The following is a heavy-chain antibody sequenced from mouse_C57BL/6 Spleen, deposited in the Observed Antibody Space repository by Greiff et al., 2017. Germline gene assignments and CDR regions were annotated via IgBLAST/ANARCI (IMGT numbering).Heavy chain of an antibody. V-gene: IGHV1-31*01. CDR2: IYPYNGVS. CDR3: AREATVVAEGYAMDY. J-gene: IGHJ4*01. D-gene: IGHD1-1*01. Sequence: DVKLQESGPELVKPGASVKISCKASGYSFTGYYMHWVKQSHGNILDWIGYIYPYNGVSSYNQKFKGKATLTVDKSSSTAYMELCSLTSEDSAVYYCAREATVVAEGYAMDYWGQGTSVTVSS. CDR1: GYSFTGYY.